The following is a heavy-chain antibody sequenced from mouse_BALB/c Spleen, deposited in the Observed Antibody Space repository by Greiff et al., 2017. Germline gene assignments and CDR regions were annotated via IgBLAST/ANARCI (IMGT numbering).Heavy chain of an antibody. J-gene: IGHJ4*01. CDR3: ARTHYGNYGAMDY. CDR2: INPSTGYT. V-gene: IGHV1-7*01. CDR1: GYTFTSYW. Sequence: VQLKQSGAELAKPGASVKMSCKASGYTFTSYWMHWVKQRPGQGLEWIGYINPSTGYTEYNQKFKDKATLTADKSSSTAYMQLSSLTSEDSAVYYCARTHYGNYGAMDYWGQGTSVTVSS. D-gene: IGHD2-1*01.